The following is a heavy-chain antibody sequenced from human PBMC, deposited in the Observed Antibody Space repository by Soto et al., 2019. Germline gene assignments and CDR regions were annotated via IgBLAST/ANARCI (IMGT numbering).Heavy chain of an antibody. D-gene: IGHD3-10*01. CDR3: ARGGEPLGYYGLDV. J-gene: IGHJ6*02. V-gene: IGHV4-61*01. CDR1: GGSVRSGNHF. Sequence: SETLSLTCSVSGGSVRSGNHFWNWIRQPPGRRLEWLGYMYYTGVTNYNPSLKSRVSMSVDTSKNQFSLKLTSLTAADTAVYYCARGGEPLGYYGLDVWGQGITVTVSS. CDR2: MYYTGVT.